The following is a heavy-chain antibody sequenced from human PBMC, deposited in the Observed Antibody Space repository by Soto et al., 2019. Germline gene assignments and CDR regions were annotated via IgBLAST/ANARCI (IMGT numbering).Heavy chain of an antibody. V-gene: IGHV4-39*01. Sequence: SETLSLTCTVSGGSISSSSYYWGWIRQPPGKGLEWIGSIYYSGSTYYNPSLKSRVTISVDTSKNQFSLKLSSVTAADTAVYYCARHANAYYGDYRREYFQHWGQGTLVTVSS. CDR1: GGSISSSSYY. D-gene: IGHD4-17*01. CDR3: ARHANAYYGDYRREYFQH. CDR2: IYYSGST. J-gene: IGHJ1*01.